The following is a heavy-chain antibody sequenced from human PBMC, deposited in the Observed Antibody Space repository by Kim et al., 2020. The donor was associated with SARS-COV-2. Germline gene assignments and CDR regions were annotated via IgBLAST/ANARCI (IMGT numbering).Heavy chain of an antibody. D-gene: IGHD2-8*02. J-gene: IGHJ5*02. Sequence: ASVKVSCKASGYTFTGYYIHWVRQAPGQGLEWIGLINPNSGDTNYAQKFQGRVTMTRDTSISTAYMELSRLSSDDTAVYYCARGVLVRGNGSDNCFDPWGQGPLVTVT. V-gene: IGHV1-2*02. CDR2: INPNSGDT. CDR1: GYTFTGYY. CDR3: ARGVLVRGNGSDNCFDP.